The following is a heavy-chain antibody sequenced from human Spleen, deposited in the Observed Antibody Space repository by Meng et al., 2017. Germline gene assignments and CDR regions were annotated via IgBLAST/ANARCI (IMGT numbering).Heavy chain of an antibody. Sequence: VHRTQGGAGLLKPSETLSLTCAVYGASFSGYYWSWIRQSPGKGLEWIGDINHSGSANYNPSLKSRLSISVDTSKNQISLKLTSVTAADTAVYYCAREANGDRWYFDLWGRGTLVTVSS. CDR2: INHSGSA. V-gene: IGHV4-34*01. CDR1: GASFSGYY. J-gene: IGHJ2*01. D-gene: IGHD7-27*01. CDR3: AREANGDRWYFDL.